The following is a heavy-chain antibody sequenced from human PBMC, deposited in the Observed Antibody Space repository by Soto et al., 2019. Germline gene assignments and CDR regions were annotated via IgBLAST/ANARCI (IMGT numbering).Heavy chain of an antibody. V-gene: IGHV3-33*01. D-gene: IGHD5-12*01. CDR1: GFTFSSYG. CDR3: ARDRSPDSIRGYSGYDSLLWYFDL. CDR2: IWYDGSNK. J-gene: IGHJ2*01. Sequence: VQLVESGGGVVQPGRSLRLSCAASGFTFSSYGMHWVRQAPGKGLEWVAVIWYDGSNKYYADSVKGRFTISRDNSKNTLYLQMNSLRAEDTAVYYCARDRSPDSIRGYSGYDSLLWYFDLWGRGTLVTVSS.